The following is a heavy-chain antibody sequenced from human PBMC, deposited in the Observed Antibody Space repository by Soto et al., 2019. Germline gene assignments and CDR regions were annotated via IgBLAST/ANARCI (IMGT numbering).Heavy chain of an antibody. CDR3: AREDGLCHWFDP. J-gene: IGHJ5*02. CDR1: GGSVSSGDYY. CDR2: IYYSRST. V-gene: IGHV4-30-4*01. Sequence: SETLSLTCTVSGGSVSSGDYYWSWIRQPPGKGLEWIGYIYYSRSTYYNPSLKSRVTISVDTSKNQFSLKLSSVTAADMAVYYCAREDGLCHWFDPWGQETLVTVSS. D-gene: IGHD2-2*01.